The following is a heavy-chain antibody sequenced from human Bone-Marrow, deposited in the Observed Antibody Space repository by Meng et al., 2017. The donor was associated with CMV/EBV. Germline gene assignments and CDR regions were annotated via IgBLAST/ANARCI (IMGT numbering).Heavy chain of an antibody. Sequence: GESLKISCAASGFTFSSYSMNWVRQAPGKGLEWVSSISSSSSYIYYADSVKGRFTISRDNAKNSLYLQMNSLRAEDTAVYYCARGSFRVQTLYWGQGTLVTVSS. CDR3: ARGSFRVQTLY. D-gene: IGHD3-10*01. J-gene: IGHJ4*02. V-gene: IGHV3-21*01. CDR1: GFTFSSYS. CDR2: ISSSSSYI.